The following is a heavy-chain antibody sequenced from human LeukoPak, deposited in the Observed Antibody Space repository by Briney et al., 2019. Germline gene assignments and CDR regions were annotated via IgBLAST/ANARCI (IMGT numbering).Heavy chain of an antibody. V-gene: IGHV4-34*01. CDR1: VGSSSGYY. Sequence: PSETLSLTRAVYVGSSSGYYWSWIRHPPRKGLEWIGEINHSGGTNYNPSLKGRVTISVDTSKNQFSLKLSSVTAADTAAYYCARGEEAAAGTGIWFDPWGQGTLVTVSS. CDR3: ARGEEAAAGTGIWFDP. CDR2: INHSGGT. J-gene: IGHJ5*02. D-gene: IGHD6-13*01.